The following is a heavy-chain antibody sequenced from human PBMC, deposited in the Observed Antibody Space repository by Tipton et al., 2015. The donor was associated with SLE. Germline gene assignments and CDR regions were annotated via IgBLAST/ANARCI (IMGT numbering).Heavy chain of an antibody. CDR1: NGSISSSPYY. V-gene: IGHV4-39*07. CDR3: ARGPYYYMDV. Sequence: LRLSCTVSNGSISSSPYYWGWNRQSPGKGLEWVGSIYYSGSTYYNPSLKSRVTISVDTSRNQCSLSLTSVTAADTAVYYCARGPYYYMDVWGKGTTVTVSS. J-gene: IGHJ6*03. CDR2: IYYSGST.